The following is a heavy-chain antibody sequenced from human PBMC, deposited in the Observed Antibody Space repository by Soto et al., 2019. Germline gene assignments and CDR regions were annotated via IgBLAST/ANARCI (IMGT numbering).Heavy chain of an antibody. V-gene: IGHV4-4*07. CDR1: GGSMSNYY. CDR3: ARELPSIYEILTGHFEH. D-gene: IGHD3-9*01. CDR2: IYTTGST. J-gene: IGHJ4*02. Sequence: QVQLQESGPGLVKPPETLSLTCTVSGGSMSNYYWSWIRQPAGKGLEWIGRIYTTGSTHYNPSLTSRVTLSIDMSQNRFSLKLNAVTAAATAVYYCARELPSIYEILTGHFEHWGKGTLVTVSS.